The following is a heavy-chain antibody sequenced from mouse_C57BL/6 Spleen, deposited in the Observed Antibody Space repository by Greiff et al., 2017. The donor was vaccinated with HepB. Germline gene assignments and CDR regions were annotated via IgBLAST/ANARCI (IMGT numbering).Heavy chain of an antibody. CDR1: GYAFSSSW. V-gene: IGHV1-82*01. Sequence: VKLMESGPELVKPGASVKISCKASGYAFSSSWMNWVKQRPGKGLEWIGRIYPGDGDTNYNGKFKGKATLTADKSSSTAYMQLSSRTSEDSAVYCCARDDYDGFDYWGQGTTLTVSS. D-gene: IGHD2-4*01. CDR3: ARDDYDGFDY. J-gene: IGHJ2*01. CDR2: IYPGDGDT.